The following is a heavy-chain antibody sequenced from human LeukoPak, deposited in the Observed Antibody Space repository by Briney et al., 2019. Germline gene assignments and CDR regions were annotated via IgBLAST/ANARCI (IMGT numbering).Heavy chain of an antibody. CDR1: GYTFTSYY. CDR2: ITTSTGKP. D-gene: IGHD3-16*01. V-gene: IGHV7-4-1*02. CDR3: ARDASMINFDY. Sequence: GASVKVSCKASGYTFTSYYMHWVRQAPGQGLEWMGWITTSTGKPTYAQGFTGRFVFSLDTSVSTTYLHINSLKAEDTAVYYCARDASMINFDYWGQGSLVTVSS. J-gene: IGHJ4*02.